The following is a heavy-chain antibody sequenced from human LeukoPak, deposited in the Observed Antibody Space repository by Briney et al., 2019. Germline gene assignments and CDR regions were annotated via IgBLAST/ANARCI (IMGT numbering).Heavy chain of an antibody. CDR1: GFTFSSYG. Sequence: GGTLRLSCAASGFTFSSYGMSWVRQAPGKGLEWVSAISGSGGSTYYADSVKGRFTISRDNAKNSLYLQMNSLRAEDTAVYYCAELGIAMIGGVWGKGTTVTISS. J-gene: IGHJ6*04. CDR3: AELGIAMIGGV. D-gene: IGHD3-10*02. CDR2: ISGSGGST. V-gene: IGHV3-23*01.